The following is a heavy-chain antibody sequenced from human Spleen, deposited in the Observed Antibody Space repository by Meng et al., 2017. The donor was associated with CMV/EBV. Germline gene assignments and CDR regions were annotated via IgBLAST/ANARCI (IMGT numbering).Heavy chain of an antibody. CDR1: GFTFNNYA. V-gene: IGHV3-23*03. Sequence: GESLKISCAASGFTFNNYAMIWVRQAPGKGLELVSVIYSGGSSTYYADSVKGRFTISRDDSKNTLYLQMNSLRAEDTAIYYCAKILPDVWGQGTTVTVSS. J-gene: IGHJ6*02. CDR2: IYSGGSST. CDR3: AKILPDV.